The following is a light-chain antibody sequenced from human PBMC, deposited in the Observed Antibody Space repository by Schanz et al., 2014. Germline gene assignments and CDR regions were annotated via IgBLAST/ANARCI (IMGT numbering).Light chain of an antibody. CDR2: GAS. Sequence: EIVLTQSPGTLSLSPGQRATLSCRASQSVTSTYLAWYQQKPGQAPRLLIYGASSRATGIPDRFSGSGSGTDFTLTISSLEPEDFAVYYCQRRSNWPYTFGQGTKLEIK. CDR1: QSVTSTY. V-gene: IGKV3D-20*02. J-gene: IGKJ2*01. CDR3: QRRSNWPYT.